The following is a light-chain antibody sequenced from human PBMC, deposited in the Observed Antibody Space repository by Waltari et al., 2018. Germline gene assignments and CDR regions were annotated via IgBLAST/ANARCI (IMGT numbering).Light chain of an antibody. CDR1: QSVSSY. CDR3: QQRSNWPRT. V-gene: IGKV3-11*01. J-gene: IGKJ1*01. CDR2: DAS. Sequence: EIVLTQSPATLSLSPGERATLSCRASQSVSSYLAWYQQKPDQAHRLLIYDASNRATGIPARFSGSGSWTDFTLTISRLEPEDFAIYYCQQRSNWPRTFGQGTKVEIK.